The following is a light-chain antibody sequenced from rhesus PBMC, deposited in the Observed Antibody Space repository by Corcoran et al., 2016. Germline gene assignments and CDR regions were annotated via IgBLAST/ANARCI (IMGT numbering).Light chain of an antibody. CDR3: RSYAGSGTYI. V-gene: IGLV2-19*02. CDR1: INDIGYYNP. Sequence: QAAPTQSPSVSGSTGQSVTISCTGTINDIGYYNPVSWYQQHPGKAPKLMIYEVSSRPSGVSDHFSGSKSGNTASLTISGLQAEDGADYYCRSYAGSGTYIFGGWTRLTVL. CDR2: EVS. J-gene: IGLJ1*01.